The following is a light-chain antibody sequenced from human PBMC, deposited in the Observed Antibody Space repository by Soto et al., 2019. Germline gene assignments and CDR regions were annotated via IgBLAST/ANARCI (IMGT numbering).Light chain of an antibody. CDR3: QQYNPPWT. Sequence: EIVMTQSPATLSVSPGERATLSCRASQAISGHLAWFQQKPGQAPRLLIYDTSTRATGVPVRFSGSGSGTDFTVTISSLQSEDFAVYFCQQYNPPWTFGPGTKVAIK. J-gene: IGKJ1*01. CDR1: QAISGH. V-gene: IGKV3-15*01. CDR2: DTS.